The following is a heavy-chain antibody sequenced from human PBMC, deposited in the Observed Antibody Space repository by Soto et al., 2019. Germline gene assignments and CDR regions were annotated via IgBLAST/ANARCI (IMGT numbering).Heavy chain of an antibody. CDR2: IIPIFGTA. J-gene: IGHJ6*02. V-gene: IGHV1-69*13. Sequence: VASVKVSCKASGGTFSSYAISWVRQAPGQGLEWMGGIIPIFGTANYAQKFQGRVTITADESTSTAYMELSSLRSEDTAVYYCARMVGTGVVVVAAKYYYYYGMDVWGQGTTVTVSS. CDR1: GGTFSSYA. CDR3: ARMVGTGVVVVAAKYYYYYGMDV. D-gene: IGHD2-15*01.